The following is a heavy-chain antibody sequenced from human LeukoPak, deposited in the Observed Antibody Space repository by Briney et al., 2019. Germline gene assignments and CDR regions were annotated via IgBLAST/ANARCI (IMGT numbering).Heavy chain of an antibody. CDR1: GFTFSSYA. J-gene: IGHJ3*02. D-gene: IGHD5-24*01. CDR3: ARVVLQMTAIGGGAFEI. Sequence: GGSLRLSCVASGFTFSSYAMHWVRQAPGKGLEWVAVISYDGSNKYYTDSVKGRFTISRDHSQNTVSLQMNSLRAEVTAVYYCARVVLQMTAIGGGAFEIWGQGTMVTVSS. CDR2: ISYDGSNK. V-gene: IGHV3-30-3*01.